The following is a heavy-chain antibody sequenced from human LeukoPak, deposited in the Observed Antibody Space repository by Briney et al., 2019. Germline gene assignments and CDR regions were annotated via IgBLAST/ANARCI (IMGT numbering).Heavy chain of an antibody. CDR2: ISGSGGST. J-gene: IGHJ4*02. CDR1: GFTFSSYA. D-gene: IGHD4-17*01. V-gene: IGHV3-23*01. Sequence: GGSLRLSCAASGFTFSSYAMSWVRQAPGKGLEWVSAISGSGGSTYYADSVKGRFTISRDNYKNTLYLQMNSLRAEDTAVYYCAKAIWGEYGVTDYWGQGTLVTVSS. CDR3: AKAIWGEYGVTDY.